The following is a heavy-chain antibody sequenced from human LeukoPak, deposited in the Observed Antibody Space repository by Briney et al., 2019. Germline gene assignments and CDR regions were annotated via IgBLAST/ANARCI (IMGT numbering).Heavy chain of an antibody. CDR3: ARARYSNWSFDY. V-gene: IGHV1-69*13. D-gene: IGHD1-1*01. CDR2: IIPIFGTA. J-gene: IGHJ4*02. CDR1: GGAFSSYA. Sequence: GASVKVSCKASGGAFSSYAISWVRQAPGQGLEWMGGIIPIFGTANYAQKFQGRVTITADESTSTAYMELSSLRSEDTAVYYCARARYSNWSFDYWGQGTLVTVSS.